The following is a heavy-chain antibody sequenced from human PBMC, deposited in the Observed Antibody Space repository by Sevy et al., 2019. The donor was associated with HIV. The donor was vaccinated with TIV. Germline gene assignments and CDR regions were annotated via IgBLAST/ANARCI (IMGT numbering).Heavy chain of an antibody. CDR1: GYTFPAFS. J-gene: IGHJ4*02. Sequence: GGSLRLSCTASGYTFPAFSFNWVRQTPGKGLEWLSYISTGTDHIYYADSAKGRFTISRDDAKNSVYLEMKSLRDQDTALYYCVRRGVDAYDVYFDLWGQGTLVTVSS. CDR2: ISTGTDHI. CDR3: VRRGVDAYDVYFDL. D-gene: IGHD3-10*01. V-gene: IGHV3-21*05.